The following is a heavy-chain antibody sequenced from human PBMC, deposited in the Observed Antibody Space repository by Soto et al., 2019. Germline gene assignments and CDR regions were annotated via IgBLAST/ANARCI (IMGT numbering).Heavy chain of an antibody. D-gene: IGHD6-13*01. V-gene: IGHV4-31*03. CDR3: ARVENMAAAGRVDY. J-gene: IGHJ4*02. CDR1: GGSISSGGYY. Sequence: SETLSLTCTVSGGSISSGGYYWGWIRQHPGKGLEWIGYIYYSGSTYYNPSLKSRVTISVDTSKTQFSLKLSSVTAADTAVYYCARVENMAAAGRVDYWGQGTRVTVSS. CDR2: IYYSGST.